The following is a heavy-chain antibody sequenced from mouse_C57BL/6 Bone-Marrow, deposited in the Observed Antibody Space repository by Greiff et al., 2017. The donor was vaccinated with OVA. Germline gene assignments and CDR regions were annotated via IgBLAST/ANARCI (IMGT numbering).Heavy chain of an antibody. V-gene: IGHV14-3*01. J-gene: IGHJ4*01. CDR1: GFNIKNTY. CDR3: ALIYCDYAYYYAMDY. D-gene: IGHD2-4*01. CDR2: IDPANGNT. Sequence: VHVKQSVAELVRPGASVKLSCTASGFNIKNTYMHWVKQRPEQGLEWIGRIDPANGNTKYAPKFQGKATLTADTSSNTAYLQLSSLTSEDTAFYYCALIYCDYAYYYAMDYWGQGTSVTVSA.